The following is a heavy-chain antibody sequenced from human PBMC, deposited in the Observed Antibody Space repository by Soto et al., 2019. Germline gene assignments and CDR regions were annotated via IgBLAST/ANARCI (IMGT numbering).Heavy chain of an antibody. CDR3: AGEVGATLKWFDT. CDR1: GGTFSSYA. J-gene: IGHJ5*02. Sequence: QVQLVQSGAEVNKPGSSVKVSCKASGGTFSSYAISWVRQAPGQGLEWMGGIIPIFGTANYAQKFQGRFTITADESTSTAYMELSSLRSEATAVYYCAGEVGATLKWFDTWGQGTLVTGSS. V-gene: IGHV1-69*01. D-gene: IGHD1-26*01. CDR2: IIPIFGTA.